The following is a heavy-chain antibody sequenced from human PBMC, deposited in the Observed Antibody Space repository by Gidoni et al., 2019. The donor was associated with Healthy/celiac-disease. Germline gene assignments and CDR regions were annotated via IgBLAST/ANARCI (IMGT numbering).Heavy chain of an antibody. J-gene: IGHJ4*02. Sequence: QLQLQESGPGLVKPSETLSLTCTVSGGSISSSSYYWGWIRQPPGKGLEWIGSIYYSGGTYYNPSLKSRVTISVDTSKNQFSLKLSSVTAADTAVYYCATPGYYYLPGFDYWGQGTLVTVSS. V-gene: IGHV4-39*01. CDR1: GGSISSSSYY. CDR2: IYYSGGT. CDR3: ATPGYYYLPGFDY. D-gene: IGHD3-22*01.